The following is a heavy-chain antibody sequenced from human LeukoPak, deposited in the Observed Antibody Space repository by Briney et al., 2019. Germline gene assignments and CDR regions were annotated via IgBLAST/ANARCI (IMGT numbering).Heavy chain of an antibody. CDR2: ISYDGSNK. CDR3: AKERGRNSFDY. Sequence: GRSLRLSCAASGFTFSSYGMHWVRQAPGKGLEWVAVISYDGSNKYYADSVKGRSTISRDNSKNTLYLQMNSLRAEDTAVYYCAKERGRNSFDYWGQGTLVTVSS. J-gene: IGHJ4*02. V-gene: IGHV3-30*18. CDR1: GFTFSSYG. D-gene: IGHD3-16*01.